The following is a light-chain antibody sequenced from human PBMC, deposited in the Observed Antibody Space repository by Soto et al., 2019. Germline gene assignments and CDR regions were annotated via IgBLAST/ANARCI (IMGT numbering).Light chain of an antibody. CDR3: LQHNSYPQT. J-gene: IGKJ1*01. Sequence: DIQMTQSPSSLSASVGERVTITCRASQGIRHDLGWYQQKPGKAPTRLIYSASSLQSGVPSRFSGSGSGTEFTLTISSLQPEDSATYYCLQHNSYPQTFGQGTKVEIK. V-gene: IGKV1-17*01. CDR1: QGIRHD. CDR2: SAS.